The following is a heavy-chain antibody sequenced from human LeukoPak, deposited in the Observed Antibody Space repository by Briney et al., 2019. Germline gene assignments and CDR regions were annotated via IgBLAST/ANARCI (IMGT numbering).Heavy chain of an antibody. V-gene: IGHV1-69*04. Sequence: SVKVSCKASGGTFSSYAISWVRQAPGQGLEWMGRIIPILGIANYAQKFQGRVTIAADKSTSTAYMELSSLRSEDTAVYYCARDLGYSYGLDFDYWGQGTLVTVSS. D-gene: IGHD5-18*01. CDR1: GGTFSSYA. J-gene: IGHJ4*02. CDR2: IIPILGIA. CDR3: ARDLGYSYGLDFDY.